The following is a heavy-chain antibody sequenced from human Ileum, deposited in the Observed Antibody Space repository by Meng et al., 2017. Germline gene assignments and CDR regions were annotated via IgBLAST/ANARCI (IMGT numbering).Heavy chain of an antibody. D-gene: IGHD6-13*01. CDR3: AREPPAAAGTGADY. CDR1: GGSISSGGYY. V-gene: IGHV4-31*11. CDR2: IYYSGTT. J-gene: IGHJ4*02. Sequence: QVQLQESGPGLGKPSQTLSRTGAVSGGSISSGGYYWSWIRQHPGKGLEWIGYIYYSGTTYYNPSLKSRVTISVDTSKNQFSLKLSSVTAADTAVYYCAREPPAAAGTGADYWGQGTLVTVSS.